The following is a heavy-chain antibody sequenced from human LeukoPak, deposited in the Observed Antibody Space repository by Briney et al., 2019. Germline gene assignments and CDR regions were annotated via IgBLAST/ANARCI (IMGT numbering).Heavy chain of an antibody. D-gene: IGHD5-24*01. CDR2: ISYDGSNK. Sequence: GGSLRLSCAASGFTFSSYAMHWVRQAPGKGLEWVAVISYDGSNKYYADSVKGRFTISRDNSENTLYLQMDNLRAEDSALYFCARSRDGYNLLDFWGQGTLVTVSS. V-gene: IGHV3-30*04. J-gene: IGHJ4*02. CDR3: ARSRDGYNLLDF. CDR1: GFTFSSYA.